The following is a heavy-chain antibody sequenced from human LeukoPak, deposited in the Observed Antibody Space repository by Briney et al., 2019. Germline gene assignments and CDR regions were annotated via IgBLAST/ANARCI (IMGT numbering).Heavy chain of an antibody. Sequence: GGSLRLSCAASGFTFSSYWMSWVRQAPGKGLEWVANIKQDESEKYYVDSLKGRFTISRDNAKNSLYLQMNSLRAEGAAVYYCARDKIEGPTKLDYWGQGILVTVSS. CDR3: ARDKIEGPTKLDY. J-gene: IGHJ4*02. CDR2: IKQDESEK. V-gene: IGHV3-7*01. D-gene: IGHD1-1*01. CDR1: GFTFSSYW.